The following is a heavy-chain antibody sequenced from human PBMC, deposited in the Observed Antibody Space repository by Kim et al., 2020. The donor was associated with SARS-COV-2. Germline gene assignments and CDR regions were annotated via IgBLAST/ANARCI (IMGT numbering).Heavy chain of an antibody. CDR2: IYYSGST. Sequence: SETLSLTCTVSGGSISSYYWSWIRQPPGKGLEWIGYIYYSGSTNYNPSLKSRVTISVDTSKNQFSLKLSSVTAADTAVYYCARGRRWLQFNYYYYGMDVWGQGTTVTVSS. CDR1: GGSISSYY. CDR3: ARGRRWLQFNYYYYGMDV. V-gene: IGHV4-59*01. J-gene: IGHJ6*02. D-gene: IGHD5-12*01.